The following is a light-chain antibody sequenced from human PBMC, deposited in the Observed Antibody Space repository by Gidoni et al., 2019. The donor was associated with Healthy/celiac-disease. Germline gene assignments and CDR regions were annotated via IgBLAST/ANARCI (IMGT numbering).Light chain of an antibody. CDR1: QSGSSN. J-gene: IGKJ1*01. CDR2: GAS. CDR3: QQYNNWPPWT. Sequence: EIVLTQSPATLSVSPGERATLSCRASQSGSSNLAWYQQKPGQAPRLLIYGASTRATGIPARFSGSGSGTEFTPTISSLQSEDVAVYYCQQYNNWPPWTFGQGTKVEIK. V-gene: IGKV3-15*01.